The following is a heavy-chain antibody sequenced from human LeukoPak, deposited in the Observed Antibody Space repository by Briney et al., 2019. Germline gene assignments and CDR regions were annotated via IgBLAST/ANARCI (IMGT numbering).Heavy chain of an antibody. CDR3: ARVNPISSGFYAY. D-gene: IGHD3-22*01. CDR2: ISGSSSHS. CDR1: GFTLSDYY. J-gene: IGHJ4*02. V-gene: IGHV3-11*06. Sequence: GGSLRLSCAASGFTLSDYYMSWVRQAPGKGLEWVSYISGSSSHSNYADSVKGRFTISRDNAKNSLFLQMSSLRADDTAIYYRARVNPISSGFYAYWGQGTLVTVSS.